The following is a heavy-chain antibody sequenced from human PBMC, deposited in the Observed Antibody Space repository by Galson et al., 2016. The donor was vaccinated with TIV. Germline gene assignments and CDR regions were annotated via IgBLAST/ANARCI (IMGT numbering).Heavy chain of an antibody. V-gene: IGHV4-39*07. J-gene: IGHJ4*02. CDR3: ARTTGAGIAARVLFDF. D-gene: IGHD6-6*01. Sequence: ETLSLTCTVSGGSVSHPSYYWGWIRQPPGKGLEWIGTIYYTGITFYNPSLESRVTVSVDTSKNHFSLKLSSVSRADPAVYYWARTTGAGIAARVLFDFWGQGTLVTVSS. CDR2: IYYTGIT. CDR1: GGSVSHPSYY.